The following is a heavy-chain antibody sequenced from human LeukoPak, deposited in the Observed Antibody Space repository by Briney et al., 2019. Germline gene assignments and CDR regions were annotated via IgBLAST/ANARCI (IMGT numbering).Heavy chain of an antibody. D-gene: IGHD6-13*01. CDR2: ISSSGSTI. CDR1: GFTFSSYE. CDR3: ARDVVEQQLDLDY. J-gene: IGHJ4*02. Sequence: GGSLRLSCAASGFTFSSYEMNWVRQAPGKGLEWVSYISSSGSTIYYADSVKGRFTISRDNANNSLYLQMNSLRAEDTAVYYCARDVVEQQLDLDYWGQGTLDTVSS. V-gene: IGHV3-48*03.